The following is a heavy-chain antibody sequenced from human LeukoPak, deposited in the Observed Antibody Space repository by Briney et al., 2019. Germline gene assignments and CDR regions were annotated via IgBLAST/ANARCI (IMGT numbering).Heavy chain of an antibody. D-gene: IGHD2-15*01. V-gene: IGHV3-21*06. J-gene: IGHJ4*02. CDR2: ISSRSTYI. Sequence: PGGSLRLSRAASGFTFSSYEMNWVRQAPGKGLEWVSSISSRSTYIYHADSVKGRFTISRNNPGNSLYLQMNSLRDDDTAMYYCARDRRDYWEISGYAAVNFDYWGRGVLVTVSS. CDR3: ARDRRDYWEISGYAAVNFDY. CDR1: GFTFSSYE.